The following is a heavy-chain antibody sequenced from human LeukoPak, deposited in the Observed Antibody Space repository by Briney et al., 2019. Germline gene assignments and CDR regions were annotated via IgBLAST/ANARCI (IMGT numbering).Heavy chain of an antibody. J-gene: IGHJ6*03. D-gene: IGHD2-2*01. CDR1: GGSISSGSYY. CDR3: ARAYCSSTSCSPGVYYMDV. V-gene: IGHV4-61*09. CDR2: IYTSGST. Sequence: KSSETLSLTCTVSGGSISSGSYYWSWLRQPAGKGLEWIGHIYTSGSTNYNPSLKSRVTISVDKSKNQFSLKLSSVTAADTAVYYCARAYCSSTSCSPGVYYMDVWGKGTTVTVSS.